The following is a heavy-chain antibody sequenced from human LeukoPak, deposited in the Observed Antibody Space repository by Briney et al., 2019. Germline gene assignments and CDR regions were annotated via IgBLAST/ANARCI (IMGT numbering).Heavy chain of an antibody. CDR3: ARRSSGWYYFDY. CDR1: GGSISPYY. J-gene: IGHJ4*02. D-gene: IGHD6-19*01. Sequence: SENLSLTCTVSGGSISPYYWSWIRQPPGKGLEWIGYIYYSGSTNYNPSLKSRVTISVDTSKNQFSLKLSSVTAADTAVYYCARRSSGWYYFDYWGQGTLVTVSS. CDR2: IYYSGST. V-gene: IGHV4-59*01.